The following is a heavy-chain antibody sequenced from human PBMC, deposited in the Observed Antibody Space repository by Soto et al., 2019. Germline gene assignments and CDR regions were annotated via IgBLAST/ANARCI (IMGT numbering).Heavy chain of an antibody. V-gene: IGHV4-34*01. Sequence: SETLSLTCAVYGGSFSGYYWSWIRQPPGKGLEWIGEINHSGSTNYNPSHKSRVTISVDTSKNQFSLKLSSVTAADTAVYYCARAYNSSLARTSRRGVGAFDIWGQGTMVTVSS. J-gene: IGHJ3*02. D-gene: IGHD6-6*01. CDR2: INHSGST. CDR1: GGSFSGYY. CDR3: ARAYNSSLARTSRRGVGAFDI.